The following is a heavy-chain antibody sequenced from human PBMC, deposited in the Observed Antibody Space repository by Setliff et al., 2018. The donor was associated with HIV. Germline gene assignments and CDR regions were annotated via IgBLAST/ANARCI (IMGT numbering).Heavy chain of an antibody. D-gene: IGHD1-26*01. CDR3: ASGEDSGTYGEPYDS. Sequence: SETLSLTCTVSGDSIISSRTFWGWIRQPPGKGLEWIGNIHSSGSTYYNPSLKSRVFISVDLSINHFSLKLHSVTAADTAVYYCASGEDSGTYGEPYDSWGQGALVTVSS. J-gene: IGHJ4*02. V-gene: IGHV4-39*01. CDR1: GDSIISSRTF. CDR2: IHSSGST.